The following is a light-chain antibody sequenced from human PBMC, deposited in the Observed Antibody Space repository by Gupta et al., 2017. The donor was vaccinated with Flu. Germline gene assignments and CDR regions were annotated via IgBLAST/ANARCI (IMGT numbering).Light chain of an antibody. CDR2: RNN. J-gene: IGLJ1*01. CDR3: AAWDDSLSGYV. V-gene: IGLV1-47*01. Sequence: QSVLTHPPSASATPGQRVTIACSGSSSNIGSNYVYWYQQLPGTAPKLLIDRNNQRPSGVPDRFSGSKYGSSASLAIGGLRSEDEADYYCAAWDDSLSGYVFGTGTKVTAL. CDR1: SSNIGSNY.